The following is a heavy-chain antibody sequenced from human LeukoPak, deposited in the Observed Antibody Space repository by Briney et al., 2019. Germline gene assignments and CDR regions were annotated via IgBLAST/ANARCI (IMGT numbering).Heavy chain of an antibody. V-gene: IGHV3-48*03. Sequence: PGGSLRLSCAASGFTFSSYEMNWVRQAPGKGLEWVSYISSSGSTIYYADSVKGRFTISRDNAKNSLYLQMNSLRAEDTAVYYCAKTYYYHSSGSDYWGQGTLVTVSS. CDR2: ISSSGSTI. D-gene: IGHD3-22*01. CDR3: AKTYYYHSSGSDY. CDR1: GFTFSSYE. J-gene: IGHJ4*02.